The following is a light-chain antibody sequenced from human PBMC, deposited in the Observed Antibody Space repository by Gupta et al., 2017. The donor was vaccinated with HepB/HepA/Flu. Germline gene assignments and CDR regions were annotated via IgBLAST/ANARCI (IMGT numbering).Light chain of an antibody. J-gene: IGKJ2*01. V-gene: IGKV2-30*01. CDR3: MQGTYSPRT. CDR2: AVS. Sequence: DVVMTLPPLSLHVNLGQPASITGSSSQRLVASSGYIYFNWFHQRPGQSPRRLIYAVSDRDSGVPDRFSGSVSGTYFTLNISRLEAEDVGVYYCMQGTYSPRTFGQGTKLEIK. CDR1: QRLVASSGYIY.